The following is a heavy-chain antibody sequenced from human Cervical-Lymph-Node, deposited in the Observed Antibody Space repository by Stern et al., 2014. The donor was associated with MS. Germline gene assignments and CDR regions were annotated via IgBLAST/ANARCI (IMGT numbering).Heavy chain of an antibody. V-gene: IGHV1-46*01. J-gene: IGHJ6*02. CDR2: IHPSGGRT. Sequence: QMQLVQSGAEVKQPGASVKVSCKASGYTFTSDYMHWVRRAPIPGLLWMGVIHPSGGRTSYAQKFQGRVTMTRDTSTTTVHMELSSLRSEDTAVYYCARQNYYNGMDVWGQGTTVTVSS. CDR3: ARQNYYNGMDV. CDR1: GYTFTSDY.